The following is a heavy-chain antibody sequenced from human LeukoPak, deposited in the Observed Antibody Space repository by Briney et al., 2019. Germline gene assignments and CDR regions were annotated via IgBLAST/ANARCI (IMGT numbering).Heavy chain of an antibody. V-gene: IGHV3-33*03. CDR1: GFTFSSYG. Sequence: QTGGSLRLSCAASGFTFSSYGMHWVRQAPGKGLEWVAVIWYDGSNKYYADSVKGRFTISRDNAKNSLYLQMNSLRAEDTAVYYCARSRRGGYGMDVWGQGTTVTVSS. CDR2: IWYDGSNK. D-gene: IGHD3-10*01. J-gene: IGHJ6*02. CDR3: ARSRRGGYGMDV.